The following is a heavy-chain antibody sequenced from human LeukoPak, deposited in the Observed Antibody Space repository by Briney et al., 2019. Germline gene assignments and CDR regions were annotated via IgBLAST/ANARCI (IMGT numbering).Heavy chain of an antibody. CDR3: ARSDNMERTRTLWFGESFNWFDP. V-gene: IGHV1-46*01. CDR2: INPSGGST. Sequence: ASVKVSCKASGYTFTSYYMHWVQQAPGQGLEWMGIINPSGGSTSYAQKFQGRVTMTRDTSTSTVYMELSSLRSEDTAVYYCARSDNMERTRTLWFGESFNWFDPWGQGTLVTVSS. D-gene: IGHD3-10*01. J-gene: IGHJ5*02. CDR1: GYTFTSYY.